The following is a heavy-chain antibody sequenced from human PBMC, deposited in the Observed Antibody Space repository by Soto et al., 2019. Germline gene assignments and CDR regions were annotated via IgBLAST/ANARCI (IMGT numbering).Heavy chain of an antibody. CDR1: GFTFSSYA. D-gene: IGHD3-9*01. CDR3: AKEYDIWTGYYTRLYYGMDV. V-gene: IGHV3-23*01. J-gene: IGHJ6*02. Sequence: EVQLLESGGGLVQPGGSLRLSCAASGFTFSSYAMSWVRQAPGKGLEWVSAISGSGGSTYYADSVKGRFTISRDNSKNTLYLKMNSLRAEDTAVYYCAKEYDIWTGYYTRLYYGMDVWGQGTTVTVSS. CDR2: ISGSGGST.